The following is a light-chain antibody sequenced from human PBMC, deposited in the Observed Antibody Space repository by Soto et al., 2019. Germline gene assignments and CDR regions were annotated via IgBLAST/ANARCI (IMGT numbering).Light chain of an antibody. CDR2: GAS. CDR1: QSVSSN. J-gene: IGKJ3*01. CDR3: QQYNNWPPRIT. Sequence: EIVMTQSPATLSVSPGERATLSCRASQSVSSNLAWYQQKPGQAPRLLIYGASTRATGIPARFSGSGSGTEFTLTISSLQLEDFAVYYYQQYNNWPPRITFGPGTKVDIK. V-gene: IGKV3-15*01.